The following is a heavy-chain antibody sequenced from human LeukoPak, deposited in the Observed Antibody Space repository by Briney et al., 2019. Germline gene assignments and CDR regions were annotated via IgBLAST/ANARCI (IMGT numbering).Heavy chain of an antibody. CDR3: ARTNWNGGDFDY. CDR2: ISAYNGNT. V-gene: IGHV1-18*01. D-gene: IGHD1-20*01. J-gene: IGHJ4*02. CDR1: GYTFTSYG. Sequence: ASVKVSCKASGYTFTSYGISWVRQAPGQGLEWMGWISAYNGNTNYAQKFQGRVTITRNTSISTAYMELSSLRSEDTAVYYCARTNWNGGDFDYWGQGTLVTVSS.